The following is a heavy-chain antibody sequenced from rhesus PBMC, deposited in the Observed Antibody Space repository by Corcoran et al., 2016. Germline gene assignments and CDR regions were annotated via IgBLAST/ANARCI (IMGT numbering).Heavy chain of an antibody. J-gene: IGHJ4*01. V-gene: IGHV3S5*01. D-gene: IGHD3-28*01. CDR3: AKNGFYYDN. CDR1: GFTFSSYV. CDR2: ISSGGGST. Sequence: VESGGGLVQPGGSLRLSCAASGFTFSSYVMSWVRQAPGKGLEWVSYISSGGGSTYYADSVKGRFTISRDNSKNTLSLQMNSLRAEDTAVYYCAKNGFYYDNWGQGVLVTVSS.